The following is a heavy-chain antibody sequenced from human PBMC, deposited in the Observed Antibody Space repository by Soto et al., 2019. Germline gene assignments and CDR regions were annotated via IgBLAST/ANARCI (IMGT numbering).Heavy chain of an antibody. V-gene: IGHV3-15*07. D-gene: IGHD3-9*01. J-gene: IGHJ4*01. Sequence: GGSLRLSCAASGFTFSDAWINWVRQAPGKGLEWVGRIKSKIDGGTTDFAAPVKGRFAISKDDSRDMVYMEMYSLKTDDTAVYYCTTDSLFTGQLVRMDNWGHGTLVTVSS. CDR1: GFTFSDAW. CDR3: TTDSLFTGQLVRMDN. CDR2: IKSKIDGGTT.